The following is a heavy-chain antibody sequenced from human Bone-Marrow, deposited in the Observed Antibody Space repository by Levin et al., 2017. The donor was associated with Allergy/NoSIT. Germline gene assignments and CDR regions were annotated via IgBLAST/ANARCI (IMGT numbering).Heavy chain of an antibody. Sequence: GESLKISCAASGFTFSSYAMSWVRQAPGKGLEWVSAISGSGGSTYYADSVKGRFTISRDNSKNTLYLQMNSLRAEDTAVYYCAKGVQLWYYYGMDVWGQGTTVTVSS. V-gene: IGHV3-23*01. J-gene: IGHJ6*02. CDR1: GFTFSSYA. D-gene: IGHD5-18*01. CDR3: AKGVQLWYYYGMDV. CDR2: ISGSGGST.